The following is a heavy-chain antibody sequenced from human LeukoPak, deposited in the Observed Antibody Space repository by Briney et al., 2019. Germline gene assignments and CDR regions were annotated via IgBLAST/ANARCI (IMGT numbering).Heavy chain of an antibody. D-gene: IGHD3-22*01. Sequence: KCGESLKISCKGSGYSFTSYWIGWVRQMPGKGLEWMGIIYPGDSNTRYSPSFQGQVTISADKSISTVYLQWSSLEASDTAMYYCARHTISYDSSSSWFDPWGQGTLVTVSS. V-gene: IGHV5-51*01. J-gene: IGHJ5*02. CDR2: IYPGDSNT. CDR1: GYSFTSYW. CDR3: ARHTISYDSSSSWFDP.